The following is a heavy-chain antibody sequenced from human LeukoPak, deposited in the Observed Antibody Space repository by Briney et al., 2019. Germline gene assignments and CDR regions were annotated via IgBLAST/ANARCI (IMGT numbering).Heavy chain of an antibody. D-gene: IGHD6-13*01. CDR2: ISSSSSYI. CDR1: GFTFSSYS. Sequence: GGSLRLSCAASGFTFSSYSMNWVRQAPGEGLEWVSSISSSSSYIYYADSVKGRFTISRDNAKNSLYLQMNSLRAEDTAVYYCARDPAAGNFDYWGQGTLVTVSS. J-gene: IGHJ4*02. V-gene: IGHV3-21*01. CDR3: ARDPAAGNFDY.